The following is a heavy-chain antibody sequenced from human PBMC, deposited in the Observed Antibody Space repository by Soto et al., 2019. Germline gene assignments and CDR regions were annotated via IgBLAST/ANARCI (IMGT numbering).Heavy chain of an antibody. CDR2: IIPIFGTA. J-gene: IGHJ6*02. V-gene: IGHV1-69*13. D-gene: IGHD3-3*01. CDR1: GGTFSSYA. CDR3: ASDTYYDFWSGHPLTVYYYYGMDV. Sequence: ASVKVSCKASGGTFSSYAISWVRQAPGQGLEWMGGIIPIFGTANYAQKFQGRVTITADESTSTAYMELSSLRSEDTAVYYCASDTYYDFWSGHPLTVYYYYGMDVWGQGTTVTVSS.